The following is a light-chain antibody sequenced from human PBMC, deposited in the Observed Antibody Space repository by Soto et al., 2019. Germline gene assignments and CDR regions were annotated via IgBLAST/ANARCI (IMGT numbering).Light chain of an antibody. CDR3: QSYDTSPSGYV. CDR1: SSNIGAGYD. J-gene: IGLJ1*01. Sequence: QSVLTQPPSVSGAPGQRVTISCTGSSSNIGAGYDVHWYQQLPGTAPKRLIYANNNRPAGVPDRFSVSKSGTSASLVITGLQAEDEADYYCQSYDTSPSGYVFGTGTKVTVL. V-gene: IGLV1-40*01. CDR2: ANN.